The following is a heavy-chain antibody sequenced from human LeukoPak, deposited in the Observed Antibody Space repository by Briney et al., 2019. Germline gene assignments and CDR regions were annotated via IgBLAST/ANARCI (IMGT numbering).Heavy chain of an antibody. J-gene: IGHJ3*02. CDR2: INPNSGDA. CDR1: GYTFTGYY. Sequence: ASVKVSCKASGYTFTGYYMHWVRQAPGQGLEWMGWINPNSGDANYAQKFQGRVTMTRDTSISTAYMELSSLRSDDTAVYYCARESTYYDSTDYYQGDAFDIWGQGTMVTVSS. CDR3: ARESTYYDSTDYYQGDAFDI. D-gene: IGHD3-22*01. V-gene: IGHV1-2*02.